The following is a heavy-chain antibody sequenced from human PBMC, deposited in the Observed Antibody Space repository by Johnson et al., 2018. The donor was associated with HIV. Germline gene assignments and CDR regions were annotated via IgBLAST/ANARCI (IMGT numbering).Heavy chain of an antibody. CDR2: ISGSGGST. J-gene: IGHJ3*02. CDR3: AKDYYYDSSGYFLTCAFDI. Sequence: VQVVESGGGVVRPGGSLRLSCAASGFTFSSYAMSWVRQVPGKGLEWVSAISGSGGSTYYADSVQGRFPLYRDNSKNTLYLQMNSLRAEDTAVYYCAKDYYYDSSGYFLTCAFDIWGQGTMVTVSS. D-gene: IGHD3-22*01. CDR1: GFTFSSYA. V-gene: IGHV3-23*04.